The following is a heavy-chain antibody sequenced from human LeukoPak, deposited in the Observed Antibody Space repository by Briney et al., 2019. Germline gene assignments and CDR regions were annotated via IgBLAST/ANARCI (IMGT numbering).Heavy chain of an antibody. V-gene: IGHV1-18*04. J-gene: IGHJ4*02. Sequence: GASVKVSCKASGYTFTSYGISWVRQAPGQGLEWMGWISAYNGNTNYAQKLQGRVTITADESTSTAYMELSSLRSEDTAVYYCARGDCSSTSCYAGGSGWYEFDYWGQGTLVTVSS. CDR2: ISAYNGNT. CDR1: GYTFTSYG. D-gene: IGHD2-2*01. CDR3: ARGDCSSTSCYAGGSGWYEFDY.